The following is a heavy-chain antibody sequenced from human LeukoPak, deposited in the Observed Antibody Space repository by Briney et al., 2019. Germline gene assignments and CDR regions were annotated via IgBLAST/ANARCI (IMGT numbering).Heavy chain of an antibody. V-gene: IGHV3-53*01. CDR3: VMAPPGD. CDR2: INSGGDT. J-gene: IGHJ4*02. Sequence: GGSLRLSCAVSGFSVSDKHMAWVRHAPGKGLKWASVINSGGDTNYADSVKGRFTISRDISKNTVFLQMDNLSSDDTAVYYCVMAPPGDWGLGTLVTVSS. CDR1: GFSVSDKH. D-gene: IGHD2-21*01.